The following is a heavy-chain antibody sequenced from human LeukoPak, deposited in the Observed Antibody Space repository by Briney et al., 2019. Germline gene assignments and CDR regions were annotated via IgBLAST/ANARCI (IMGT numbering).Heavy chain of an antibody. Sequence: PSETLSLTCTVSGGSISSHYWSWIRQPPGKGLEWIGYIYYSGSTNYNPSLKSRVTISVDTSKNQFSLKLSSVTAADTAVYYCASGYSSSWYYLHAFDIWGQGTMVTVSS. CDR1: GGSISSHY. CDR3: ASGYSSSWYYLHAFDI. J-gene: IGHJ3*02. CDR2: IYYSGST. D-gene: IGHD6-13*01. V-gene: IGHV4-59*11.